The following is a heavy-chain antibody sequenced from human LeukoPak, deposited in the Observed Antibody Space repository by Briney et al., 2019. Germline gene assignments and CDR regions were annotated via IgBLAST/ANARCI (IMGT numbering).Heavy chain of an antibody. CDR1: GFTFDDYA. J-gene: IGHJ6*02. D-gene: IGHD6-19*01. V-gene: IGHV3-9*01. CDR2: ISWNSGSI. Sequence: LSGRSLRLSCAASGFTFDDYAMHWVRHAPGKGLEWVSGISWNSGSIVYADSVKGRFTISRDNAKNSLYLQMNSLRAEDTALYYCAKDISSGWYPYYYYGMDVWGQGTTVTVSS. CDR3: AKDISSGWYPYYYYGMDV.